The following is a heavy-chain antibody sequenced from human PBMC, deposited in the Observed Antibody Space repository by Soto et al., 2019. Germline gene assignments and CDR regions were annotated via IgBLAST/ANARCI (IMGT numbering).Heavy chain of an antibody. CDR1: GGCISSYY. J-gene: IGHJ5*02. V-gene: IGHV4-59*01. Sequence: SETLSLTCTVSGGCISSYYWSWIRQPPGKGLEWIGYIYYSGSTNYNPSLKSRVTISVDTSKNQFSLKLSSVTAADTAVYYCARVNDFWTGYYSTNWFDPWGQGTLVTVSS. CDR3: ARVNDFWTGYYSTNWFDP. CDR2: IYYSGST. D-gene: IGHD3-3*01.